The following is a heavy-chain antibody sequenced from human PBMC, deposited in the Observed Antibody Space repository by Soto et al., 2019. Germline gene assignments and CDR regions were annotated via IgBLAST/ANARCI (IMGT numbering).Heavy chain of an antibody. CDR1: SGSVSSSGFY. J-gene: IGHJ1*01. CDR2: VYHSGST. D-gene: IGHD6-13*01. Sequence: QVQLQESGPGLVKPSQTLSLICIVSSGSVSSSGFYWSWIRQYPGKGLEWIGYVYHSGSTYYNPSRKSRFSISIDTSPNQSSLKLGSVSAADTAGYYCAGSSEY. V-gene: IGHV4-31*03. CDR3: AGSSEY.